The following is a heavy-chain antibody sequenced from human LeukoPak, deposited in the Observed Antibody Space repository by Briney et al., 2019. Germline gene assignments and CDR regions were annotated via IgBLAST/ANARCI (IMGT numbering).Heavy chain of an antibody. J-gene: IGHJ4*02. Sequence: GGSLRLSCAASGFTFSNYAMSWVRQAPGKGLEWVSAISATGGGTYYADSVRGRFTISRDNSNNTLYLLMNSLRAEDTALYYCEIACSGGSCYLFDYWGQGTLVTVSS. V-gene: IGHV3-23*01. D-gene: IGHD2-15*01. CDR3: EIACSGGSCYLFDY. CDR1: GFTFSNYA. CDR2: ISATGGGT.